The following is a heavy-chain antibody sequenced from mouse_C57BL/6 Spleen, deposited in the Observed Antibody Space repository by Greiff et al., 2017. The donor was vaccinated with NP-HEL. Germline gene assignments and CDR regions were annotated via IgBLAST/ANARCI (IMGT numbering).Heavy chain of an antibody. CDR1: GYTFTDYE. Sequence: QVQLQQSGAELVRPGASVTLSCKASGYTFTDYEMHWVKQTPVHGLEWIGAIDPETGGTAYNQKFKGKAILTADKSSSTAYMELRSLTSEDSAVYYCTRSETAQATRYFDYWGQGTTLTVSS. J-gene: IGHJ2*01. CDR3: TRSETAQATRYFDY. CDR2: IDPETGGT. D-gene: IGHD3-2*02. V-gene: IGHV1-15*01.